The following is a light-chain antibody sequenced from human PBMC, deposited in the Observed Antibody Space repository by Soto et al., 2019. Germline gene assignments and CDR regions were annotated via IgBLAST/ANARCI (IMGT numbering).Light chain of an antibody. CDR1: QRVSSRN. V-gene: IGKV3-20*01. J-gene: IGKJ2*01. CDR2: GAS. CDR3: QQYSDLPYT. Sequence: EIVLTQSPGTLSLPPRERATLSCRASQRVSSRNLAWYQQKPGQPPRLLIYGASSRATGIPDRFSGSGSVTDFTLTINRLEPEDFAVYYCQQYSDLPYTFGQGTKLEV.